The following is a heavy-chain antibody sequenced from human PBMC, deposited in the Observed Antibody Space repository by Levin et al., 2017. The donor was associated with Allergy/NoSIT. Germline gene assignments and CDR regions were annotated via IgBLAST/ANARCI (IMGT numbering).Heavy chain of an antibody. CDR1: GGTFSSYA. D-gene: IGHD5-24*01. J-gene: IGHJ6*02. CDR3: ARAPWRDGYNYDGMDV. V-gene: IGHV1-69*13. CDR2: IIPIFGTA. Sequence: VASVKVSCKASGGTFSSYAISWVRQAPGQGLEWMGGIIPIFGTANYAQKFQGRVTITADESTSTAYMELSSLRSEDTAVYYCARAPWRDGYNYDGMDVWGQGTTVTVSS.